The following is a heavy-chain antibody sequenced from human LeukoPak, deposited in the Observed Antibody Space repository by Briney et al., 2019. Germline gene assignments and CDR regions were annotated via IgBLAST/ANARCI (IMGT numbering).Heavy chain of an antibody. CDR3: ARDRLGSGWLDY. D-gene: IGHD6-19*01. CDR1: GGTFSSYA. CDR2: IIPIFGTA. V-gene: IGHV1-69*13. J-gene: IGHJ4*02. Sequence: ASVKVSCKASGGTFSSYAISWVRQAPGQGLEWMGGIIPIFGTANYAQKFQGRVTITADESTSTAYMELSSLRSEDTAVYYCARDRLGSGWLDYWGPRTLVTVSS.